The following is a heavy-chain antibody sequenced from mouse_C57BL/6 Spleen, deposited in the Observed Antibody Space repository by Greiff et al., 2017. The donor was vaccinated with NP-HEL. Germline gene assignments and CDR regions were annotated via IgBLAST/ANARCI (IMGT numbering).Heavy chain of an antibody. V-gene: IGHV1-4*01. Sequence: VQLVESGAELARPGASVKMSCKASGYTFTSYTMHWVKQRPGQGLEWIGYINPSSGYTKYNQKFKDKATLTADKSSSTAYMQLSSLTSEDSAVYYCARGAQATDYGGQGTTLTVSS. CDR1: GYTFTSYT. J-gene: IGHJ2*01. CDR2: INPSSGYT. D-gene: IGHD3-2*02. CDR3: ARGAQATDY.